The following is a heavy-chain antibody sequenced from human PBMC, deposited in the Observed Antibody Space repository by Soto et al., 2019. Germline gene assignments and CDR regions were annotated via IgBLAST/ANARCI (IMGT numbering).Heavy chain of an antibody. CDR2: ISPSGTT. J-gene: IGHJ1*01. Sequence: QVHLEQWGAGLLKPSETLSLRCGVSGGSFSENYWTWFRQPPGKGLEWIGEISPSGTTKYVPSLKSRVTISKDTSKIQFSLKVTSVTAADTAVYFCATSFWFGTQPEIWGQGNLVNVSS. V-gene: IGHV4-34*01. CDR3: ATSFWFGTQPEI. D-gene: IGHD3-10*01. CDR1: GGSFSENY.